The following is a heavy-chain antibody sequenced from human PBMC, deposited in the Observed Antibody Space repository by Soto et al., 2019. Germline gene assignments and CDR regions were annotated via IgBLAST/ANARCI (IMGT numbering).Heavy chain of an antibody. V-gene: IGHV3-23*01. CDR2: ISGSGGST. D-gene: IGHD2-21*01. CDR1: GFTFSSYA. Sequence: GSLRLSCAACGFTFSSYAMSWVRQAPGKGLEWVSAISGSGGSTYYADSVKGRFTISRDNSKNTLFLHMTNLRAGDTALYFCAKGRPGVAAAPDYWGQGTLVTVSS. J-gene: IGHJ4*02. CDR3: AKGRPGVAAAPDY.